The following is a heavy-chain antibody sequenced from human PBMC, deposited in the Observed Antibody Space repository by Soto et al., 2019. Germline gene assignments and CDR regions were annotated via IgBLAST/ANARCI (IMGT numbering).Heavy chain of an antibody. CDR3: ARVISMDLLLHTAPGY. Sequence: GGSLRLSCAASGFTFSSYSMNWFRQAPGKGLEWVSYISSSTTIYYADSVKGRFTISRDNAKNSLYLQMNSLRDEDTAVYYCARVISMDLLLHTAPGYWGQGTLVTVS. V-gene: IGHV3-48*02. CDR1: GFTFSSYS. D-gene: IGHD5-18*01. J-gene: IGHJ4*02. CDR2: ISSSTTI.